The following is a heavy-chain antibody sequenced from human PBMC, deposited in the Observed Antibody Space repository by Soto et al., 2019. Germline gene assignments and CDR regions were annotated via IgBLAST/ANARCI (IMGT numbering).Heavy chain of an antibody. CDR3: ATLGFGELTFSF. CDR2: INAGNGNT. D-gene: IGHD3-10*01. Sequence: ASVKVSCKASGYTFTSYAMHWVRQAPGQRLEWMGWINAGNGNTKYLQKFQGRVTITRDTSASTAYMELSSLRSEDTAVYYCATLGFGELTFSFWGQGTLVPVSS. J-gene: IGHJ4*02. V-gene: IGHV1-3*01. CDR1: GYTFTSYA.